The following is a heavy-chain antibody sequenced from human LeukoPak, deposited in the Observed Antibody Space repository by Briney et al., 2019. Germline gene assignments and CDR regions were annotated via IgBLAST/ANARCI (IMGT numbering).Heavy chain of an antibody. Sequence: SETLSLTCIVSGGSFSSSYWSWIRQPPGKGLEWIAYIYSNGNTNSNPSLKSRVTIAVDTSQSQFSLKLSSVTAADTAVYYCARGLVGLTHHAGVFQIWGQGTKVTVSS. CDR2: IYSNGNT. V-gene: IGHV4-59*01. CDR1: GGSFSSSY. CDR3: ARGLVGLTHHAGVFQI. D-gene: IGHD1-26*01. J-gene: IGHJ3*02.